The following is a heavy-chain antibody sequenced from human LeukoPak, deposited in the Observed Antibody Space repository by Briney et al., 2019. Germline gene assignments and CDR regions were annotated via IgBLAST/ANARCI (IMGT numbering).Heavy chain of an antibody. CDR3: ARGTITTVTDS. Sequence: PSETLSLTCAISGGSISSSNWWAWVRQPPGKGLEWVGEIYLRGNTNYNPSLESRVTISVDGSKTQLSLRLESVTAADTAVYYCARGTITTVTDSWGPGTLVTVSS. J-gene: IGHJ4*02. V-gene: IGHV4-4*02. CDR1: GGSISSSNW. D-gene: IGHD4-17*01. CDR2: IYLRGNT.